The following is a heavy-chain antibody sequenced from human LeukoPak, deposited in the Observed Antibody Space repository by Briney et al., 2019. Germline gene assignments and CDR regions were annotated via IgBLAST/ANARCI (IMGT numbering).Heavy chain of an antibody. Sequence: GGSLRLSCAASGFTFSSYSMNWVRQAPGKGLEWVSSISSSSSYIYYADSVKGRFTISRDNAKNSLYLQMNSLRAEDTAVYYRASKQLVGHYYYYYYMDVWGKGTTVTVSS. CDR2: ISSSSSYI. CDR1: GFTFSSYS. J-gene: IGHJ6*03. V-gene: IGHV3-21*01. D-gene: IGHD6-6*01. CDR3: ASKQLVGHYYYYYYMDV.